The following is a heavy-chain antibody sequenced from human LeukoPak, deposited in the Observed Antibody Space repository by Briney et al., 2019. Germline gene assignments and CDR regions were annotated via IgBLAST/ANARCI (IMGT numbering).Heavy chain of an antibody. V-gene: IGHV3-7*01. Sequence: GGSLRLSCAASGFTFSSYWMSWVRQAPGKGLEWVANINQDGSEKYYVDSVKGGFTISRDNANNSLYLQMNSLRAEDTAVYYCARDSVYCSGGSCYSYYFDYWGQGTLVTVSS. CDR2: INQDGSEK. CDR1: GFTFSSYW. D-gene: IGHD2-15*01. J-gene: IGHJ4*02. CDR3: ARDSVYCSGGSCYSYYFDY.